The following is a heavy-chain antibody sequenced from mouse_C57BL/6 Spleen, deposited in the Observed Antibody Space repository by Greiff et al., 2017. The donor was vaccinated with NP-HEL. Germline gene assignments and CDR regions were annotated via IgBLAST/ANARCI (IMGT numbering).Heavy chain of an antibody. J-gene: IGHJ3*01. CDR2: ISDGGSYT. CDR1: GFTFSSYA. V-gene: IGHV5-4*01. D-gene: IGHD4-1*01. Sequence: EVQGVESGGGLVKPGGSLKLSCAASGFTFSSYAMSWVRQTPEKRLEWVATISDGGSYTYYPDNVKGRFTISRDNAKNNLYLQMSHLKSEDTAMYYCAGGGNWDAWFAYWGQGTLVTVSA. CDR3: AGGGNWDAWFAY.